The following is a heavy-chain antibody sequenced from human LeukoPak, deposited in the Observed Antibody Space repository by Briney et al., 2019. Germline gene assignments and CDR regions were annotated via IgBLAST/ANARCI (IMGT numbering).Heavy chain of an antibody. CDR2: IYYSGST. D-gene: IGHD3-10*01. V-gene: IGHV4-39*07. CDR1: GGSISSSSYY. CDR3: ARPGSGSYYNPFDY. J-gene: IGHJ4*02. Sequence: PSETLSLTCTVSGGSISSSSYYWGWIRQPPGKGLEWIGSIYYSGSTYYNPSLKSRVTISVDTSKNQFSLKLSSVTAADTAVYYCARPGSGSYYNPFDYWGQGTLVTVSS.